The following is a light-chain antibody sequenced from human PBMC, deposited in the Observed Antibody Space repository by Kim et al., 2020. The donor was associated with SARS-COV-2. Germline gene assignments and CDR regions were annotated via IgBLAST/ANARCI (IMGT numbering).Light chain of an antibody. V-gene: IGKV1-13*02. CDR2: DAS. Sequence: AFVGEKLPISCRSGQGIGSALAGYQQKPGKAPNLLIYDASTLETGVPSGFSGSGSGTDFTLSISSLQPEDFATYYCQQYNSYPRAFGGGTKVDIK. J-gene: IGKJ4*01. CDR3: QQYNSYPRA. CDR1: QGIGSA.